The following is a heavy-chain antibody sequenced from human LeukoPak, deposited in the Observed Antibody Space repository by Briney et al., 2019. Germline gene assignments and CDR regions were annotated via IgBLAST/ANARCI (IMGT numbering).Heavy chain of an antibody. Sequence: GGSLRLSCAASGFTFSSSAMSWVRQAPGKGLEWVSAISGSGSSTYYADSVKGRFTISRDNPKNTLYLQMNSLRAEDTAVYYCAVTYCSSTSCYYWGQGTLVTVSS. D-gene: IGHD2-2*01. J-gene: IGHJ4*02. CDR3: AVTYCSSTSCYY. CDR1: GFTFSSSA. CDR2: ISGSGSST. V-gene: IGHV3-23*01.